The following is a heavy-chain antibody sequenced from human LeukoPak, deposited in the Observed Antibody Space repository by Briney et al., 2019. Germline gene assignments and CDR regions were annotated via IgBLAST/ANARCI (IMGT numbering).Heavy chain of an antibody. Sequence: GGSLRLSCAASGFTFSSYSMNWVRQAPGKGLEWVSSISSSSSYIYYADSVKGRFTISRDNAKNSLYLEMNSLRAEDTAVYYCAGPYCGGDCYHDAFDIWGQGTMVTVSS. V-gene: IGHV3-21*04. J-gene: IGHJ3*02. CDR1: GFTFSSYS. CDR2: ISSSSSYI. CDR3: AGPYCGGDCYHDAFDI. D-gene: IGHD2-21*02.